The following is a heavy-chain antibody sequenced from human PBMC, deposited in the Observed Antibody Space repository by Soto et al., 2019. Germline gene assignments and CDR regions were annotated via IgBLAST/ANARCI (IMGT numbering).Heavy chain of an antibody. CDR1: GGSIRSRSYY. V-gene: IGHV4-31*03. J-gene: IGHJ2*01. CDR3: AREIRNQSGDSHFWYPDL. CDR2: TYFSGST. D-gene: IGHD3-3*02. Sequence: SETLSLTCSVSGGSIRSRSYYWSWIRHHPVKGLEWIGFTYFSGSTFYHPAFKSRVAISIDPPRNQFSLKVTSVTAADTAVYYCAREIRNQSGDSHFWYPDLWGRGTQVTVSS.